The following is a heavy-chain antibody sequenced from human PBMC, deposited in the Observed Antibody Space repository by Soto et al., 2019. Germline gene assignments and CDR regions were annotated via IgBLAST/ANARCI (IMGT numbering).Heavy chain of an antibody. D-gene: IGHD2-15*01. CDR1: GGTFSSYA. V-gene: IGHV1-69*13. Sequence: SVKVSCKASGGTFSSYAFSWVRQAPGQGLEWMGGIIPIFGTANYAQKFQGRVTITADESTSTAYMELSSLRSEDTAVYYCARQGGYCSGGSCSGAFDIWGQGTMVTVSS. CDR3: ARQGGYCSGGSCSGAFDI. J-gene: IGHJ3*02. CDR2: IIPIFGTA.